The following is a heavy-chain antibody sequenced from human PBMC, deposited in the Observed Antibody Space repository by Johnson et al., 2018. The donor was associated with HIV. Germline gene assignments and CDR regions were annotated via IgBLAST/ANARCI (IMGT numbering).Heavy chain of an antibody. Sequence: HVQLVESGGGVVQPGGSLRLSCAASGFTFRNYAMHWVRQAPGKGLEWVAVISYDGSNKYYADSVKGRFTIASDNSKNTLYLQMKSLKSEDTAVYYCTTDQVGSGSYYNAFHIWGQGTTVTVSS. CDR3: TTDQVGSGSYYNAFHI. D-gene: IGHD3-10*01. CDR1: GFTFRNYA. CDR2: ISYDGSNK. V-gene: IGHV3-30-3*01. J-gene: IGHJ3*02.